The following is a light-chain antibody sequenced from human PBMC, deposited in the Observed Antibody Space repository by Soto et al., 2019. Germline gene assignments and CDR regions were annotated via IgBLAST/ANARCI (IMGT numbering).Light chain of an antibody. CDR1: QDISKY. CDR2: DAS. V-gene: IGKV1-33*01. CDR3: QQFDDLPWT. J-gene: IGKJ1*01. Sequence: IQMTQSPSSLSASVGDRVTITCQASQDISKYLNWYQQKPGKAPKLLIYDASNLETGVPSRFSGSGSGTDFTFSISGLQPEDIATYYCQQFDDLPWTFGQGTKVEIK.